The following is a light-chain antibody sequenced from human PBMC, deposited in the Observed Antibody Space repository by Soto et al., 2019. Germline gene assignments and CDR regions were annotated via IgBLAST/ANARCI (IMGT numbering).Light chain of an antibody. CDR3: QQYDSWLT. J-gene: IGKJ4*01. CDR1: QSVNSN. Sequence: ELVMTQSPATLSVSPGERGILSCRASQSVNSNLAWYQQKPGQAPRLLIYDASTRATGIPPRFSGSGSGTEFTLTISSLQSEDFAVYYCQQYDSWLTFGGGTKVDIK. CDR2: DAS. V-gene: IGKV3-15*01.